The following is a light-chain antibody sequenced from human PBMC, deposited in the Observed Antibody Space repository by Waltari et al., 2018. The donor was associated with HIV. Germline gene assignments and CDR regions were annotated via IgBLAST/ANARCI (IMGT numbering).Light chain of an antibody. CDR3: QQYYSISRT. CDR2: WAS. CDR1: QSVLYSSNNKNY. Sequence: DIVMTQSPDSLAVSLGERATINCKSSQSVLYSSNNKNYLAWYQQKPGQPPKLLIYWASTRESGVPDRFSGSGSGTDFTLTISSLQAEDVAVCYCQQYYSISRTFGQGTKVEIK. V-gene: IGKV4-1*01. J-gene: IGKJ1*01.